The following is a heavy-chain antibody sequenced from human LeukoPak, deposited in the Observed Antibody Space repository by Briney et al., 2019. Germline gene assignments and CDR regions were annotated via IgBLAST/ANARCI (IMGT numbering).Heavy chain of an antibody. V-gene: IGHV4-34*01. CDR1: GGSFSGYY. CDR3: ERANSSGWYRGLLDY. J-gene: IGHJ4*02. CDR2: INHSGST. D-gene: IGHD6-19*01. Sequence: PSETLSLTCAVYGGSFSGYYWSWIRQPPGKGLEWIGEINHSGSTNYNPSLKSRVTISVDTSKNQFSLKLSSVTAADTAVYYCERANSSGWYRGLLDYWGQGTLVTVSS.